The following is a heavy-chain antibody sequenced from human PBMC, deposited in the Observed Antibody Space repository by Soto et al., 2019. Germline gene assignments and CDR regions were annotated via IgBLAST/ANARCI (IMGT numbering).Heavy chain of an antibody. V-gene: IGHV3-33*01. Sequence: QVQLVESGGGVVQPGRSLRLSCAASGFTFSSYGMHWVRQAPGKGLEWVAVIWYDGSNKYYADSVKGRFTISRDKSKNTLYLQMTSLRAEDTAVYYCSRDQYSSSAEVDYWGQGTLVTVSS. D-gene: IGHD6-6*01. CDR3: SRDQYSSSAEVDY. CDR2: IWYDGSNK. J-gene: IGHJ4*02. CDR1: GFTFSSYG.